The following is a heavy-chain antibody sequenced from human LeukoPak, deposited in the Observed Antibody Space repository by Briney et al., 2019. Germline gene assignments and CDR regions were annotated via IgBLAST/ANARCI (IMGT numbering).Heavy chain of an antibody. D-gene: IGHD3-3*01. CDR1: GYTFTGYY. J-gene: IGHJ3*02. CDR2: INPNSGGT. V-gene: IGHV1-2*02. CDR3: ARERMYYDFWSGYYRPGRDAFDI. Sequence: ASVKVSCKASGYTFTGYYMHWWRQAPGQGLEWMGWINPNSGGTNYAQKFQGRVTMTRDTSISTAYMELSRLRSDDTAVYYCARERMYYDFWSGYYRPGRDAFDIWGQGTMVTVSS.